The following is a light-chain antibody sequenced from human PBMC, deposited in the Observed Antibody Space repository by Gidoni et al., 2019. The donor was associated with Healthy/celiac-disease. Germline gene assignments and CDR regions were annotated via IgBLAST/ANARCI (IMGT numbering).Light chain of an antibody. CDR3: QRSNSTPT. CDR2: AAS. CDR1: QIISSY. Sequence: DIPMTQSPSSLSASVGDRVTIPCPASQIISSYLKWYQKKPGKAPKLLIYAASSLQSGVPSRFSGSGSGADFTLTISRLQTEDVANYYCQRSNSTPTFGQGTKVEIK. V-gene: IGKV1-39*01. J-gene: IGKJ1*01.